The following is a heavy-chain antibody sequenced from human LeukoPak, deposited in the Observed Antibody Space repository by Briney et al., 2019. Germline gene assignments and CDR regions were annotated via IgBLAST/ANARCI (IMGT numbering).Heavy chain of an antibody. J-gene: IGHJ4*02. CDR1: GDSINSLDL. CDR3: AGLVGRYSSGLYYYYFDY. D-gene: IGHD3-22*01. Sequence: RSETLSLTCTVSGDSINSLDLWSWVRQPPGKGLEWIGEMYLSGTTHSNPSVESRVTISIDKSKNQFFLNLSSVTAADTAVYYCAGLVGRYSSGLYYYYFDYWGQGTLVTASS. CDR2: MYLSGTT. V-gene: IGHV4-4*02.